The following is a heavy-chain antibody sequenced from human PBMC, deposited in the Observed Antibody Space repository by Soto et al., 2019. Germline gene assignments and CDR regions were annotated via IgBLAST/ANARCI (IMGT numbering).Heavy chain of an antibody. V-gene: IGHV3-33*01. D-gene: IGHD3-22*01. Sequence: GGSLRLSCAASGFTFSSYGMHWVRQAPGKGLEWVAVIWYDGSNKYYADSVKGRFTISRDNSKNTLYLQMNSLRAEDTAVYYCAREIVYYDSSGYFDYWGQGTLVTVSS. CDR1: GFTFSSYG. CDR2: IWYDGSNK. J-gene: IGHJ4*02. CDR3: AREIVYYDSSGYFDY.